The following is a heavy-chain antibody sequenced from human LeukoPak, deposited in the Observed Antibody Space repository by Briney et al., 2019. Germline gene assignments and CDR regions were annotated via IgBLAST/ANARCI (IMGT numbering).Heavy chain of an antibody. CDR2: IYTSGST. J-gene: IGHJ5*02. CDR3: ARGRGGSGSYYTRNWFDP. V-gene: IGHV4-4*07. Sequence: NSSETLSLTCTVSGGSISSYYWSWIRQPAGKGLEWIGRIYTSGSTNYNPSLKSRVTMSVDTSKNQFSLKLSSVTAADTAVYYCARGRGGSGSYYTRNWFDPWGQGTLVTVSS. D-gene: IGHD3-10*01. CDR1: GGSISSYY.